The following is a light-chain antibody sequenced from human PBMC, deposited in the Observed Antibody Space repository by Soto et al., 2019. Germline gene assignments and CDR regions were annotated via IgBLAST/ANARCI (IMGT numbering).Light chain of an antibody. J-gene: IGKJ2*01. CDR1: QTVLYSSNNKNY. Sequence: DFVMTQSPDSLAVSLGERATINCKSSQTVLYSSNNKNYLAWYQQKPGHPPKLLIYWASTRESGVPDRFSGSGSATDFTLTISSLQAEDVAVYYCQQYYSTPRTFGQGTKLEIK. CDR3: QQYYSTPRT. V-gene: IGKV4-1*01. CDR2: WAS.